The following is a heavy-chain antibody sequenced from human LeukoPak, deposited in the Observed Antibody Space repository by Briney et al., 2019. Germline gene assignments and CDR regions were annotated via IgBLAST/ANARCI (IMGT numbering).Heavy chain of an antibody. CDR3: AKGSREQLVDPLDY. J-gene: IGHJ4*02. CDR1: GFTFSSYA. V-gene: IGHV3-23*01. CDR2: ISGSGGYT. Sequence: GGSLRLSCAASGFTFSSYAVSWVSQAPGKGLEWVSTISGSGGYTYYADSVKGRFTISRDNSKNTLYLQMNSLRAEDTAVYYCAKGSREQLVDPLDYWGQGTLVTVSS. D-gene: IGHD6-6*01.